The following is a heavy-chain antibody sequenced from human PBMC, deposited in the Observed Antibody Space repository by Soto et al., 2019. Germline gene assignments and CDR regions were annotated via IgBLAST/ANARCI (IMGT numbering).Heavy chain of an antibody. V-gene: IGHV4-59*01. D-gene: IGHD2-15*01. CDR3: ARVWCSGGSCWYFDY. J-gene: IGHJ4*02. CDR2: IYYSGST. CDR1: GGSISSYY. Sequence: AETLSLTYTVSGGSISSYYWSWIRQPPGKGLEWIGYIYYSGSTNYNPSLKSRVTISVDTSKNQFSLKLSSVTAADTAVYYCARVWCSGGSCWYFDYWGQGTLVTVFS.